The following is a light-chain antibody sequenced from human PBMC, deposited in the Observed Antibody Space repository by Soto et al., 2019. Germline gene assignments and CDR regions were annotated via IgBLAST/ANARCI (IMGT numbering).Light chain of an antibody. CDR2: HAS. CDR1: QSIDRW. V-gene: IGKV1-5*01. J-gene: IGKJ1*01. Sequence: QMTQSPATRASCRESVSTFAVRASQSIDRWLAWYKQRPGKAPQILIYHASSLETGVPSRFSGSGSGTEFTLPISSPQPDDFATYYCHHYDSYGTFRQGTKLDIK. CDR3: HHYDSYGT.